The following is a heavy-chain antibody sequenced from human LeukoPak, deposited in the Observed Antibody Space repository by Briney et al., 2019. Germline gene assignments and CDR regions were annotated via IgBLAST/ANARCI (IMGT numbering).Heavy chain of an antibody. J-gene: IGHJ3*02. V-gene: IGHV4-59*01. CDR3: ARVANYYDSSGYYWDAFDI. Sequence: SETLSLTCTVSGGSISSYYWSWIRQPPGKGLEWIGYIYYSGSTNYNPSLKSRVTISVDTSKNQFSLKLRSVTAADTAVYYCARVANYYDSSGYYWDAFDIWGQGTMVTVSS. CDR2: IYYSGST. D-gene: IGHD3-22*01. CDR1: GGSISSYY.